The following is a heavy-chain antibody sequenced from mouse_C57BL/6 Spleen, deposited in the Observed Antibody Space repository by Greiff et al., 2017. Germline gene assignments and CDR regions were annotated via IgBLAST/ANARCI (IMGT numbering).Heavy chain of an antibody. CDR3: AKTNWDWYFDV. CDR2: IYPGSGNT. CDR1: GYSFTSYY. D-gene: IGHD4-1*02. V-gene: IGHV1-66*01. J-gene: IGHJ1*03. Sequence: QVQLKQSGPELVKPGASVKISCKASGYSFTSYYIHWVKQRPGQGLEWIGWIYPGSGNTKYKEKFKGKATLKADTSSSTAYMQLSCLSSEDAAVYYCAKTNWDWYFDVWGTGTTVTVSS.